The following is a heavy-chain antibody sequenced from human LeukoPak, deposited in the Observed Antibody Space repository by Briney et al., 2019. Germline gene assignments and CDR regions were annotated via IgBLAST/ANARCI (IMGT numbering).Heavy chain of an antibody. Sequence: PGGSLRLSCAASGFTFDDYGMSWVRQAPGKGLEWVSGINWNGGSTGYADSVKGRFTISRDNAKNSLYLQMNSLRAEDTALYYCARDGPSKMIVPADPFDYWGQGTLVTVSS. CDR2: INWNGGST. V-gene: IGHV3-20*04. D-gene: IGHD2-2*01. J-gene: IGHJ4*02. CDR1: GFTFDDYG. CDR3: ARDGPSKMIVPADPFDY.